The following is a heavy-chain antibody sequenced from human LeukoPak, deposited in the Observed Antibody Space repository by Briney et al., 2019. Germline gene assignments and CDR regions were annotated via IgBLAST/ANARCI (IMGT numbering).Heavy chain of an antibody. CDR3: ATSPLGYCSSTSCYQDY. CDR2: IYTSGST. Sequence: SETLSLTCTVSGGSISSGSYYWSWIRQPAGKGLEWIGRIYTSGSTNYNPSLKSRVTISVDTSKNQFSLKLSSVTAADTAVYYCATSPLGYCSSTSCYQDYWGQGTLVTVSS. CDR1: GGSISSGSYY. J-gene: IGHJ4*02. D-gene: IGHD2-2*03. V-gene: IGHV4-61*02.